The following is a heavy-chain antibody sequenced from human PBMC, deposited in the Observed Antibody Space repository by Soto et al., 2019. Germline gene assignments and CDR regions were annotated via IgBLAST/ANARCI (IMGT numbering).Heavy chain of an antibody. D-gene: IGHD3-3*01. CDR1: GFTFSSYA. V-gene: IGHV3-23*01. CDR2: ISGSGGST. J-gene: IGHJ5*02. CDR3: AKGLPERRSAYYRYNWFDP. Sequence: EVQLLESGGGSVQPGKSLRLSCAASGFTFSSYAMSWVRQAPGKGLEWVSVISGSGGSTYYADSVKGRFTISRDNSKNALYMQMNKLRYENTDIYYCAKGLPERRSAYYRYNWFDPWGQGTLVTVS.